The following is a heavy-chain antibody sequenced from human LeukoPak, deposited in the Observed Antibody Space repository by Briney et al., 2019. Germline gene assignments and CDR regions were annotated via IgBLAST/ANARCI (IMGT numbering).Heavy chain of an antibody. J-gene: IGHJ4*02. V-gene: IGHV3-30*18. D-gene: IGHD3-16*02. CDR3: AKDFQGLRLGELSLLFDY. Sequence: GGSLRLSCAASGFTFSSYGMHWVRQAPGKGLEWVAVISYDGSNKYYADSVKGRFTISRDNSKNTLYLQMNSLRAEDTAVYYCAKDFQGLRLGELSLLFDYWGQGTLVTVSS. CDR1: GFTFSSYG. CDR2: ISYDGSNK.